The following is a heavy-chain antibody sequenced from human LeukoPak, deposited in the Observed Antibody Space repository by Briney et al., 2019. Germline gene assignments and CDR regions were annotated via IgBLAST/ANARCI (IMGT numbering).Heavy chain of an antibody. CDR1: GFTFSSYG. Sequence: GGSLRLSCAASGFTFSSYGMHWVRQAPGKGLEWVAVISYDGSNKYYADSVKGRFTISRDNSKNTLYLQMNSLRAEDTAVYYRAKVRDGDYVFDYWGQGTLVTVSS. CDR2: ISYDGSNK. J-gene: IGHJ4*02. CDR3: AKVRDGDYVFDY. D-gene: IGHD4-17*01. V-gene: IGHV3-30*18.